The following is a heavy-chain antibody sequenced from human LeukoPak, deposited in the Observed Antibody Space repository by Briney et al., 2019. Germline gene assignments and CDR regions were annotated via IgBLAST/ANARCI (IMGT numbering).Heavy chain of an antibody. D-gene: IGHD3-10*01. V-gene: IGHV3-48*04. CDR3: ARDHPYYYDSGSYVY. CDR1: GFTFSSYS. J-gene: IGHJ4*02. Sequence: GGSLRLFCAASGFTFSSYSMNWVRQAPGKGLEWVSYISRNSTIYYADSVKGRFTISRDNAKNSLYLQMNSLRAEDTAVYYCARDHPYYYDSGSYVYWGQGTLVTVSS. CDR2: ISRNSTI.